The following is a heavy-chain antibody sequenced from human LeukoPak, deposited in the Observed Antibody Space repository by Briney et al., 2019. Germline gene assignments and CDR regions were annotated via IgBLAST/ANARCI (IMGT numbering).Heavy chain of an antibody. Sequence: PGGSLRLSCAASGFTVSSNYMSWVRQAPGKGLEWVSVIYSGGSTYYADSVKDRFTISRDNSKNTLYLQMNSLRAEDTAVYYCARDGPMVRGVMPYGMDVWGQGTTVTVSS. V-gene: IGHV3-66*02. CDR1: GFTVSSNY. CDR2: IYSGGST. J-gene: IGHJ6*02. CDR3: ARDGPMVRGVMPYGMDV. D-gene: IGHD3-10*01.